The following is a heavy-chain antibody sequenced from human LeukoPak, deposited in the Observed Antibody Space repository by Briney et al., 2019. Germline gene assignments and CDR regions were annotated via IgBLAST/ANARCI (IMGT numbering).Heavy chain of an antibody. J-gene: IGHJ4*02. Sequence: RGSLRLSCAASGFTVSNNYITWVRQAPGKGLEWVSVIYSGGSTYYADSVTGRFTISRDNSKNTLYLQMNILRAEDTAVYYCARDMATWGQGTLVTVSS. CDR3: ARDMAT. CDR1: GFTVSNNY. CDR2: IYSGGST. D-gene: IGHD3-10*01. V-gene: IGHV3-66*01.